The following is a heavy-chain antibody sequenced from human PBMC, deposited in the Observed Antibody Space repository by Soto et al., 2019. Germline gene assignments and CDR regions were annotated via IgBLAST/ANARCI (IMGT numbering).Heavy chain of an antibody. V-gene: IGHV2-26*01. CDR1: GFSLTNNKMG. CDR3: AGVWGGSPYYYAMDV. CDR2: IFSDDEK. D-gene: IGHD3-10*01. J-gene: IGHJ6*02. Sequence: QVTLKESDPVLVKPTETLTLTCIVSGFSLTNNKMGVSWIRQPPGKALEWLANIFSDDEKSYSTSLKSRLTISQDTSKSQVVLNVTNMGPVDTATYYCAGVWGGSPYYYAMDVWGRGTAVTVSS.